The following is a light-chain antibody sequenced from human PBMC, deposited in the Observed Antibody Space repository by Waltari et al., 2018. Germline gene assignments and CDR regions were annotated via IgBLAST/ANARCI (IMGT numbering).Light chain of an antibody. Sequence: QSALTQPASVSGSPGQSITISCTETSSGIGTYNLVSWYQQHPGKAPKVIIYEGSKLPSGVSNRFSGAKSGNTASLTISGLQAEDEADYYCCSYTGSTSPRVFGGGTKLTVL. CDR1: SSGIGTYNL. V-gene: IGLV2-23*01. CDR2: EGS. CDR3: CSYTGSTSPRV. J-gene: IGLJ3*02.